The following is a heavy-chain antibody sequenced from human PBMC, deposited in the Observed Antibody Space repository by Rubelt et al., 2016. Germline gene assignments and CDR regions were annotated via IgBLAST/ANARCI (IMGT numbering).Heavy chain of an antibody. CDR2: IYYSGST. V-gene: IGHV4-59*01. D-gene: IGHD1-1*01. J-gene: IGHJ6*02. Sequence: PPGKGLEWIGYIYYSGSTNYNPSLKSRVTISVDTSKNQFSLKLSSVTAADTAVYYCARSNDAYYYYGMDVWGQGTTVTVSS. CDR3: ARSNDAYYYYGMDV.